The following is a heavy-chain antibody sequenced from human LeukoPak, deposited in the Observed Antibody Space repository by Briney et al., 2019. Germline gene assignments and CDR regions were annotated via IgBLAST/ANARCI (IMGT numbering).Heavy chain of an antibody. CDR3: ARSLMITFGGVIAPYYFDY. V-gene: IGHV4-30-2*05. CDR2: IYHRGST. J-gene: IGHJ4*02. Sequence: SETLSLTCTVSGGSISSGGYYWSWTRQPPGKGLEWIGYIYHRGSTYYNPSLKSRVTISVDTSKNQFSLKLSSVTAADTAVYYCARSLMITFGGVIAPYYFDYWGQGTLVTVSS. CDR1: GGSISSGGYY. D-gene: IGHD3-16*02.